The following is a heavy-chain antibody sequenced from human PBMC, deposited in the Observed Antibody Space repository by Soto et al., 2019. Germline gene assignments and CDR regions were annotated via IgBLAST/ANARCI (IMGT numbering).Heavy chain of an antibody. CDR3: AREKKQQLVHYYYYGMDV. CDR2: IYSGGST. CDR1: GFTVSSNY. J-gene: IGHJ6*02. D-gene: IGHD6-13*01. V-gene: IGHV3-53*01. Sequence: GWSLRLSCAASGFTVSSNYMSWVRQAPGKGLEWVSVIYSGGSTYYADSVKGRFTISRDNSKNTLYLQMNSLRAEDTAVYYCAREKKQQLVHYYYYGMDVWGQGNTVTV.